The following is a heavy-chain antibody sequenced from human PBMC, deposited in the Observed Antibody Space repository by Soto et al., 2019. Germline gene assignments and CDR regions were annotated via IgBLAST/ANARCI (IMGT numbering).Heavy chain of an antibody. CDR2: IKQDGSEK. V-gene: IGHV3-7*04. CDR3: ARDTVVVVAGQGAYYYYGMDV. CDR1: GFTFSSYW. J-gene: IGHJ6*02. Sequence: GGSLRLSCAASGFTFSSYWMSWVRQAPGKGLEWVANIKQDGSEKYYVDSVKGRFTISRDRAKNSLYLQMNSLRAEDTAVYYCARDTVVVVAGQGAYYYYGMDVWGQGTTVTVSS. D-gene: IGHD2-15*01.